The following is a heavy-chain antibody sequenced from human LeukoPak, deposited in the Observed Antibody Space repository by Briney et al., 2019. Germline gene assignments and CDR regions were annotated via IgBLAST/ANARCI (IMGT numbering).Heavy chain of an antibody. D-gene: IGHD3-22*01. CDR3: ARKDYDDAFDI. J-gene: IGHJ3*02. V-gene: IGHV3-23*01. CDR1: GFTFSSSA. Sequence: PGGSLRLSCAASGFTFSSSAMSWVRQAPGKGLEWVSSISGSGSGGSTYYADSVKGRFTISRDNAKNSLYLQMNSLRAEDTAVYYCARKDYDDAFDIWGQGTMVTVSS. CDR2: ISGSGSGGST.